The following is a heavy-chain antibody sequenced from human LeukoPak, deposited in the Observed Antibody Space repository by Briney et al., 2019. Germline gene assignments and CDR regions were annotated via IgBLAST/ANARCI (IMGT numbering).Heavy chain of an antibody. J-gene: IGHJ4*02. D-gene: IGHD2-8*01. CDR3: ASRPNDFAGPFDY. CDR2: INSGGGK. Sequence: GGSLRLSCAASGVTVSINYMGWVRQAPGKGLEWVSVINSGGGKYYADSVQGRLNISRDNAKNTLYLQMNSLRAEDTAVYFCASRPNDFAGPFDYWGQGTLVTVSS. CDR1: GVTVSINY. V-gene: IGHV3-66*01.